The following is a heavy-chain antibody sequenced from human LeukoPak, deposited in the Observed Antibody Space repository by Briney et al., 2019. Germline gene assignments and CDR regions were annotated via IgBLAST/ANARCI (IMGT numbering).Heavy chain of an antibody. CDR3: ARDFSYSSSWGYYYYYYMDV. V-gene: IGHV3-7*01. D-gene: IGHD6-13*01. Sequence: GGSLRLSCAASGFTFSSYWMSWVRQAPGKGLEWVANIKQDGSEKYYVDSVKGRFTISRDNAKNSLYLRMNSLRAEDTAVYYCARDFSYSSSWGYYYYYYMDVWGKGTTVTVSS. CDR1: GFTFSSYW. J-gene: IGHJ6*03. CDR2: IKQDGSEK.